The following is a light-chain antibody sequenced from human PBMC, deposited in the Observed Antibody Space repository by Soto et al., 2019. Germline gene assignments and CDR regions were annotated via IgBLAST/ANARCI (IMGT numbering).Light chain of an antibody. Sequence: EIVMTQSPATLSVSPGESATLSCRASQSVSSNLAWHQQKPGQAPRILMYDASTRATGISARFSGSGSGTEFTLTISSLQSEDFAVYYCQQYHYWPITFGQGTRLEI. CDR3: QQYHYWPIT. J-gene: IGKJ5*01. CDR1: QSVSSN. V-gene: IGKV3-15*01. CDR2: DAS.